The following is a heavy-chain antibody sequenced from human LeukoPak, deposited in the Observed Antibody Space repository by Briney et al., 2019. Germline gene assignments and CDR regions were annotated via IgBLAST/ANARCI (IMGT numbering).Heavy chain of an antibody. CDR2: INHSGST. J-gene: IGHJ4*02. CDR1: GGSFSGYY. Sequence: SETLSPTCAVYGGSFSGYYWSWIRQPPGKGLEWIGEINHSGSTYYNPSLKSRVTISVDTSKNQFSLKLSSVTAADTAVYYCARGTIISYYFDYWGQGTLVTVSS. CDR3: ARGTIISYYFDY. D-gene: IGHD3-3*02. V-gene: IGHV4-34*09.